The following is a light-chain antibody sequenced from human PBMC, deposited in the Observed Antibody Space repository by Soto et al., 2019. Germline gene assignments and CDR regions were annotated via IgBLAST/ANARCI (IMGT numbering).Light chain of an antibody. CDR2: DVN. V-gene: IGLV2-14*01. CDR3: SSYTSSIS. CDR1: SSDVGGYSY. J-gene: IGLJ2*01. Sequence: QSALTQPASVSGSPGQSITISCTGTSSDVGGYSYVSWYQQHPGKAPKLMIYDVNTRPSGVSNRFSGSKSGNTASLTISGLQAEDEADYYCSSYTSSISFGGGPSSPS.